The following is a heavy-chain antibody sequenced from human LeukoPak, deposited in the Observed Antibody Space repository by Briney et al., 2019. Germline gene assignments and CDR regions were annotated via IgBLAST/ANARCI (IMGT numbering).Heavy chain of an antibody. CDR2: ISSSSIYI. Sequence: KAGGSLRLSCAASGFTFSSYSMNWVRQAPGKGLEWVSSISSSSIYIYYGDSVKGRFTISRDNAKNSLYLQMNSLRAEDTAVYYCARDRVGSADFWSGYYTGTFDYWGQGTLVTVSS. CDR1: GFTFSSYS. CDR3: ARDRVGSADFWSGYYTGTFDY. D-gene: IGHD3-3*01. V-gene: IGHV3-21*01. J-gene: IGHJ4*02.